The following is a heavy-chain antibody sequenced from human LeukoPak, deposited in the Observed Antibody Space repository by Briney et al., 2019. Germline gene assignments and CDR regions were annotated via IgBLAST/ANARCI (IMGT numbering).Heavy chain of an antibody. Sequence: PSETLSLTCTVPGASISSGGYYWSWIRQHPGKGLEWVGYIYYSGSTYYNPSLKSRVTISVDTSKNQFSLKLSSVTAADTAVYYCARSPNYGMDVWGQGTTVTVSS. CDR1: GASISSGGYY. D-gene: IGHD2-8*01. V-gene: IGHV4-31*03. J-gene: IGHJ6*02. CDR2: IYYSGST. CDR3: ARSPNYGMDV.